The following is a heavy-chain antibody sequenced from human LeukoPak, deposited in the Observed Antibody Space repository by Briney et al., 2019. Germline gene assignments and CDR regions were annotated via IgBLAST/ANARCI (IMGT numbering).Heavy chain of an antibody. CDR1: GYTFTGYY. CDR2: IIPIFGTA. CDR3: ARGDFTVITLDY. J-gene: IGHJ4*02. V-gene: IGHV1-69*13. D-gene: IGHD4-17*01. Sequence: SVTVSCKASGYTFTGYYMHWVRQAPGQGLEWMGGIIPIFGTANYAQKFQGRVTITADESTSTAYMELSSLRSEDTAVYYCARGDFTVITLDYWGQGTLVTVSS.